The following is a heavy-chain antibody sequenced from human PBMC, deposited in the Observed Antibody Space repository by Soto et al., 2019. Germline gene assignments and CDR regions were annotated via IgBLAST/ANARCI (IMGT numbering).Heavy chain of an antibody. D-gene: IGHD2-2*01. V-gene: IGHV4-30-4*01. CDR1: GGSISSGGSY. Sequence: NPSETLSLTCTVSGGSISSGGSYWGWIRQPPGKGLEWIGYIYYSGNTYFNPSLKSRVTLSVDTSKNQFSLNLSSVTAADTAVYYCVRYCSTTNCPFDYWDQGTLVTVSS. CDR3: VRYCSTTNCPFDY. CDR2: IYYSGNT. J-gene: IGHJ4*02.